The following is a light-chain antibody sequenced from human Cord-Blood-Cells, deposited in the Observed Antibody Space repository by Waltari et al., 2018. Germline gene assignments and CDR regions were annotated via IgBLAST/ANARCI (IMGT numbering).Light chain of an antibody. J-gene: IGLJ1*01. CDR1: SSDVGGYNL. CDR2: EGS. V-gene: IGLV2-23*01. Sequence: QSALTQPASVSGSPGQSITISCTGTSSDVGGYNLVTWYQPHPGKAPKLSIYEGSQRPSGVSNRFSGSKSGNTASLTISGLQAEDEADYYCCSYAGSSTYVFGTGTKVTVL. CDR3: CSYAGSSTYV.